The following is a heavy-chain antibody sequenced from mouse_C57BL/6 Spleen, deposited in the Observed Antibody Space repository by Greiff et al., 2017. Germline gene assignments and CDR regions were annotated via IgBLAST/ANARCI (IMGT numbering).Heavy chain of an antibody. D-gene: IGHD2-4*01. Sequence: QVQLQQPGAELVKPGASVKMSCKASGYTFTSYWMTWVKQRPGQGLEWIGEINPGSGSTNYNEKFKSKATLTVDTSSSTAYMQLSSLTSEDSAVYYCAGTAYDYGCFAYWGQGTLVTVSA. CDR1: GYTFTSYW. V-gene: IGHV1-55*01. CDR2: INPGSGST. J-gene: IGHJ3*01. CDR3: AGTAYDYGCFAY.